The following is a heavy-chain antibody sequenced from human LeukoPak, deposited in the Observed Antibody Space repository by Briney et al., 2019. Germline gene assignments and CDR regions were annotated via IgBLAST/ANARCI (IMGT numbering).Heavy chain of an antibody. J-gene: IGHJ4*02. D-gene: IGHD1-14*01. CDR2: ISPYNGNT. V-gene: IGHV1-18*04. Sequence: ASVKVSCKASGYTLTGYGIIWVRQAPGQGLEWMGWISPYNGNTNYAQKFQGRVTMTTDTSTTTTYMELRSLRSDDTAVYYCARDLDSGGTTFRALNYWGQGTLVTVSS. CDR1: GYTLTGYG. CDR3: ARDLDSGGTTFRALNY.